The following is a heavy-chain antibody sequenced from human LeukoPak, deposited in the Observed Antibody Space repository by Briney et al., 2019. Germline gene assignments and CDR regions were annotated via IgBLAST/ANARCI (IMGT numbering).Heavy chain of an antibody. J-gene: IGHJ3*02. CDR3: ARHAYPTSFDI. CDR1: GGSISSYY. V-gene: IGHV4-59*08. D-gene: IGHD3-16*01. Sequence: SETLSLTCTVSGGSISSYYWSWIRQPPGKGLEWIGYIYYSGSTNYNPSLKSRVAISVDTSKNQFSLKLSSVTAADTAVYYCARHAYPTSFDIWGQGTMVTVSS. CDR2: IYYSGST.